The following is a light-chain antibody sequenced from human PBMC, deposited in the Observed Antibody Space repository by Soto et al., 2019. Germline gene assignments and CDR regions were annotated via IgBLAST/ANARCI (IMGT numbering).Light chain of an antibody. Sequence: EIVMTQSPATLSVSPGERATLSCRASQSLSFNLAWYQQKPGQAPRLLIYDASSRATGIPDRFSGGGSGTDFTLTISRLEPEDFAVYYCQQFSSYPLTFGGGTKVDIK. CDR3: QQFSSYPLT. J-gene: IGKJ4*01. CDR2: DAS. CDR1: QSLSFN. V-gene: IGKV3-20*01.